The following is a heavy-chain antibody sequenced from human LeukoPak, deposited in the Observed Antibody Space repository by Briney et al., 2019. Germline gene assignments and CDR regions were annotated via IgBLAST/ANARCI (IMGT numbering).Heavy chain of an antibody. D-gene: IGHD6-19*01. CDR3: ARHIAPGYTSGWYFDS. CDR2: IYPGDSDT. V-gene: IGHV5-51*01. Sequence: GEPLKISCKGSGNRFTAHWIGWVRKMPGKDLEWMGIIYPGDSDTRYSPSIQGQGTISADKSISTAYLQWSSMKASNTAMYYCARHIAPGYTSGWYFDSWGQGTLVTVSS. CDR1: GNRFTAHW. J-gene: IGHJ4*02.